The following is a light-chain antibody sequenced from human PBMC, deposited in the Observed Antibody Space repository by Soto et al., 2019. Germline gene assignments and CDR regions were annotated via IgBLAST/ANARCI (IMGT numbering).Light chain of an antibody. CDR1: QSISSW. CDR3: QQYNSYSRT. J-gene: IGKJ4*01. Sequence: DIQMTQSPSTLSASVGDRATITCRASQSISSWLAWYQQKPGKAPKLLIYDASSLASGVPSRFSGSGSGTEFTLTISSLQPDDFATYYCQQYNSYSRTFGGGTKVDIK. CDR2: DAS. V-gene: IGKV1-5*01.